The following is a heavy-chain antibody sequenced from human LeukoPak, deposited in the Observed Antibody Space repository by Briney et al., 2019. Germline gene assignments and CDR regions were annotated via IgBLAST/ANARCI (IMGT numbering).Heavy chain of an antibody. V-gene: IGHV1-18*01. J-gene: IGHJ4*02. CDR1: GYTFTSYG. D-gene: IGHD2-8*01. Sequence: ASVKVSCKASGYTFTSYGISWVRQAPGQGLEWMGRISAYNGNTNYAQKLQGRVTMTTDTSTSTAYMELRSLRSDDTAVYYCARDGIYCTNGVCRFDYWGQGTLVTVSS. CDR3: ARDGIYCTNGVCRFDY. CDR2: ISAYNGNT.